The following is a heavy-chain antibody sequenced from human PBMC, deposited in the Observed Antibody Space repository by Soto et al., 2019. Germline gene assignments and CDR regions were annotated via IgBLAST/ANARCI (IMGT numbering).Heavy chain of an antibody. Sequence: QVQLEQSGAEVKKPGASVKVSCKASGASFNSFAISWVRQAPGQGLEWMGGIISIPGPATYALKFQGRVTITADESTTAAYMELSNLRSADTAVYYCARDGAGYCTPTTCYTPFEYWGQGTLVTVSS. J-gene: IGHJ4*02. V-gene: IGHV1-69*01. CDR1: GASFNSFA. D-gene: IGHD2-8*01. CDR2: IISIPGPA. CDR3: ARDGAGYCTPTTCYTPFEY.